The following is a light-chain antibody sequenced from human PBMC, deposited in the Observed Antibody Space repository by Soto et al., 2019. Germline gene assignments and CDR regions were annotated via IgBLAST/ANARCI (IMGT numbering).Light chain of an antibody. J-gene: IGKJ1*01. CDR3: TQGTHWPRT. CDR2: RVS. V-gene: IGKV2-30*01. CDR1: KSLVYSDGNTH. Sequence: DVVLTQSPLSLPVNFGQPASISCRSSKSLVYSDGNTHLSWFHQRPGQSPRRLIYRVSSRYSGVPDRFSGSGSGTDFTLEISRVEAEDVGIYFCTQGTHWPRTCGQGTKV.